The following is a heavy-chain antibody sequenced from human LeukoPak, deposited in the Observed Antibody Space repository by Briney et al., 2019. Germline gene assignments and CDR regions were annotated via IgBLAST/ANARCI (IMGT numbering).Heavy chain of an antibody. V-gene: IGHV3-74*01. D-gene: IGHD2-21*02. Sequence: PGGSLRLSCAASGFTFSLYWMHWVRQTPGKGLVWVSRLNGDGSVTNYADSVKGRFTISRDNAENTLYLQMNSLRAEDTAFYYCVREYCGGDCYTDFWGQGTLVTVSS. CDR2: LNGDGSVT. CDR1: GFTFSLYW. J-gene: IGHJ4*02. CDR3: VREYCGGDCYTDF.